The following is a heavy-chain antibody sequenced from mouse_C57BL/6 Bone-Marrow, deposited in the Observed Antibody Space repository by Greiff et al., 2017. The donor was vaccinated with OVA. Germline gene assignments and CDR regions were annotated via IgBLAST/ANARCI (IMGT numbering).Heavy chain of an antibody. CDR1: GFTFSSYT. J-gene: IGHJ4*01. CDR3: ARHDTTVVEGYAMDY. Sequence: EVKLMESGGGLVKPGGSLKLSCAASGFTFSSYTMSWVRQTPEKRLEWVATISGGGGNTYYPDSVKGRFTISRDNAKNTLYLQMSRLKSEDTAMYYCARHDTTVVEGYAMDYWGQGTSVTVSS. V-gene: IGHV5-9*04. CDR2: ISGGGGNT. D-gene: IGHD1-1*01.